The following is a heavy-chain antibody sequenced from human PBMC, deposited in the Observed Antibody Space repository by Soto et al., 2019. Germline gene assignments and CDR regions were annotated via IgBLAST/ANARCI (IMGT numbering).Heavy chain of an antibody. J-gene: IGHJ4*02. CDR1: GVSISSYF. D-gene: IGHD3-16*02. CDR2: TYHRGST. V-gene: IGHV4-59*01. Sequence: SETLSLTCTVSGVSISSYFLSWTRQPPGRGLEWIGYTYHRGSTNYSPSLKSRVAISLDTSENQFSLRVNSVTAADTAVYYCARIGGYHGPLDYWGKGTPVTVSS. CDR3: ARIGGYHGPLDY.